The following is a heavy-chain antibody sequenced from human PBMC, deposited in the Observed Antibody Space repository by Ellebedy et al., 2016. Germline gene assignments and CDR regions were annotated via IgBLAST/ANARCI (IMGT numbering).Heavy chain of an antibody. V-gene: IGHV3-53*01. D-gene: IGHD6-13*01. J-gene: IGHJ4*02. CDR3: ARDAENIAVADNFDY. CDR1: GFTVSTNY. CDR2: IFSDGNT. Sequence: GGSLRLSCAASGFTVSTNYMKWVRQAPGKGLEWVSAIFSDGNTYYADPVKGRFTISRDNAKNSLYLQMNSLRAEDTAVYYCARDAENIAVADNFDYWGQGTLVTVSS.